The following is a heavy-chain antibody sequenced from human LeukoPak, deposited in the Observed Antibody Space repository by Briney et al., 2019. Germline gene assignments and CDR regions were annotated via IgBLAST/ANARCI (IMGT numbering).Heavy chain of an antibody. J-gene: IGHJ2*01. CDR3: ASLGDRRGLHFDL. D-gene: IGHD1-14*01. CDR2: IYTSGST. V-gene: IGHV4-4*07. Sequence: SETLSLTCTVSGGSISSYYWSWIRQPAGKGLEWIGCIYTSGSTNYNPSLRSRVTMSVDTSKNQFSLKLSSVTAADTAVYYCASLGDRRGLHFDLWGRGTLVTVSS. CDR1: GGSISSYY.